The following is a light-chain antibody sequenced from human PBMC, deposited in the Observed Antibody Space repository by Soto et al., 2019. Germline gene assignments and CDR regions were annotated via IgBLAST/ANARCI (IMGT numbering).Light chain of an antibody. Sequence: DIQMTQSPSSLSASVGDRVTITCRASQSISSYLNWYQQKPGKAPKLLIYAASSLQSGVPSRFSGSGSGTDFTRTISSLQPEDFATYYCQQSYSTPRTCGQGTKVEIK. CDR1: QSISSY. CDR2: AAS. J-gene: IGKJ1*01. V-gene: IGKV1-39*01. CDR3: QQSYSTPRT.